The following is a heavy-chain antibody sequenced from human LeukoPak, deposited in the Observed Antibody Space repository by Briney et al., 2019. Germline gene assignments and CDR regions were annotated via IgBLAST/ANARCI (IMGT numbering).Heavy chain of an antibody. J-gene: IGHJ3*02. CDR3: ARSPESGGNVFDI. CDR1: GFTFSDHY. CDR2: MRNKANSYTT. Sequence: GGSLRLSCAGSGFTFSDHYIDWVRQAPGKGLEWVGRMRNKANSYTTENAASVKGRLTLSRDDSKRLVFLQLNSLRIEDTAVYYCARSPESGGNVFDIRGQGTMVTVSS. V-gene: IGHV3-72*01. D-gene: IGHD3-16*01.